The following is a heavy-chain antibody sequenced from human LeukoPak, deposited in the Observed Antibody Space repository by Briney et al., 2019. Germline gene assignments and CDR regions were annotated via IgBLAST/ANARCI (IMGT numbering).Heavy chain of an antibody. V-gene: IGHV3-33*01. Sequence: PGGSLRLSCAASGFTFSSYGMHWVRQAPGKGLEWVAAIWYGGSNKYYADSVKGRFTISRDNSKNTLYLQMNSLRAEDTAVYYCARDCTNGVCYGSDFDYWGQGTLVTVSS. D-gene: IGHD2-8*01. CDR1: GFTFSSYG. CDR3: ARDCTNGVCYGSDFDY. CDR2: IWYGGSNK. J-gene: IGHJ4*02.